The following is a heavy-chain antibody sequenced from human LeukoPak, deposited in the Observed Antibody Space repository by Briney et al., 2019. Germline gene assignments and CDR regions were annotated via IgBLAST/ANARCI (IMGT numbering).Heavy chain of an antibody. CDR1: GGSISSSSYY. J-gene: IGHJ5*02. D-gene: IGHD2-15*01. CDR2: IHYSGST. V-gene: IGHV4-39*01. Sequence: SETLSLTCTVSGGSISSSSYYWGWIRQPPGKGLEWIGSIHYSGSTYYNPSLKSRVTISVDTSKNQFSLKLSSVTAADTAVYYCARQSCSGGSCYQIVAWGQGTLVTVSS. CDR3: ARQSCSGGSCYQIVA.